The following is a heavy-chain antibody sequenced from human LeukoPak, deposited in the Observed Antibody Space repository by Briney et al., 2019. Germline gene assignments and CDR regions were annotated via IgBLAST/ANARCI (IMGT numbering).Heavy chain of an antibody. Sequence: SGGSLRLSCAGSGFIFSYYTMNWVRQAPGKGLEWVSYISSSSSYIYYADSVRGRFTISRDNVKNSLYLQMNSLRVEDTAVYYCARGDSGGMDYWGQGTLVTVSS. CDR1: GFIFSYYT. J-gene: IGHJ4*02. CDR2: ISSSSSYI. V-gene: IGHV3-21*01. CDR3: ARGDSGGMDY. D-gene: IGHD3-16*01.